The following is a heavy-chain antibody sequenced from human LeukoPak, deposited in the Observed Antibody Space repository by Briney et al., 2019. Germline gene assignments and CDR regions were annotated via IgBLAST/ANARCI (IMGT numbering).Heavy chain of an antibody. CDR2: INPSGGST. CDR1: GYTFTSYY. J-gene: IGHJ1*01. Sequence: ASVKVSCKASGYTFTSYYMHWVRQAPGPGLEWMGIINPSGGSTSYAQKFQGRVTMTRDTSTSTVYMELSRLRSEDTAVDYCAAQRTEYFQHWGEGSLVTVSS. V-gene: IGHV1-46*01. D-gene: IGHD1-1*01. CDR3: AAQRTEYFQH.